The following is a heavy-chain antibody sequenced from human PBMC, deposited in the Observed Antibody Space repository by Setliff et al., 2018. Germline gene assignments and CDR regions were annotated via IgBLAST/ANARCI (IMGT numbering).Heavy chain of an antibody. CDR3: ARDVYDFRTGQGGP. J-gene: IGHJ5*02. CDR2: ISPHNGKT. V-gene: IGHV1-18*01. CDR1: GYIFTDYG. Sequence: ASVKVSCKASGYIFTDYGVSWVRQAPGQGLEWVGWISPHNGKTYYAPKFQDRITMTTDTSTSTAYLEFKSLRVEDTAVYFCARDVYDFRTGQGGPWGQGTRVTVSS. D-gene: IGHD3-3*01.